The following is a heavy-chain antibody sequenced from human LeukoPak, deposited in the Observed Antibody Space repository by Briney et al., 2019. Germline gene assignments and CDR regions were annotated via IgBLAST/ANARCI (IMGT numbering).Heavy chain of an antibody. V-gene: IGHV4-34*01. D-gene: IGHD5-24*01. J-gene: IGHJ4*02. Sequence: KPSETLSLTCAVYGGSFSGYYWSWIRQPPGKGLEWIGEINHSGSTNYNPSLKSRVTISVDTSKNQFSLKLSSVTAADTAVYYCARGMSTKRWLQFLDYWGQGTLVTVSS. CDR3: ARGMSTKRWLQFLDY. CDR1: GGSFSGYY. CDR2: INHSGST.